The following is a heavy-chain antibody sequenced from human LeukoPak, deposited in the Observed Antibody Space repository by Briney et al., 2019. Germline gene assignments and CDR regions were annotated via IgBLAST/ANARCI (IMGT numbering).Heavy chain of an antibody. J-gene: IGHJ5*02. CDR2: IKQDGSEK. V-gene: IGHV3-7*01. Sequence: GGSLRLSCAASGFTFSSYWMSWVRQAPGKGLEWVANIKQDGSEKYYVDSVKGRFTISRDNAKNSLYLQMSSLRAEDTAVYYCARVRKDGWFDPWGQGTLVTVSS. CDR1: GFTFSSYW. CDR3: ARVRKDGWFDP.